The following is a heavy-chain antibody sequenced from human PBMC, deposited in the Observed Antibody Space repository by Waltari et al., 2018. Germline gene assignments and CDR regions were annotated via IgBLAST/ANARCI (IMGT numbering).Heavy chain of an antibody. D-gene: IGHD6-13*01. V-gene: IGHV4-34*01. CDR2: INHSGST. J-gene: IGHJ6*03. CDR3: ARGQQRYYYYYYYMDV. Sequence: QVQLQQWGAGLLKPSETLSLTCAVYGGSFSGYYWSWIRQPPGKGLEWIGEINHSGSTNYNPSLQSRVTISVDTSKNQFSLKLISVTAADTAVYYCARGQQRYYYYYYYMDVWGKGTTVTVSS. CDR1: GGSFSGYY.